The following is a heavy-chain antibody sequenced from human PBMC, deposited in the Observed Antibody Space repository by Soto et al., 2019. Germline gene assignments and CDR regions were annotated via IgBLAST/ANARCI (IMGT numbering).Heavy chain of an antibody. CDR1: GDSVISGDTY. V-gene: IGHV4-31*03. Sequence: QVQLQESGPGLVKPSQTLSLICTVSGDSVISGDTYLNWIRQHPERGLEWMGYINYRGTSNYHPALNRRILISDDASANQFYLRLTSVTAADTAVYYCARDAPGVAPNWGEGALVTVSS. D-gene: IGHD2-15*01. J-gene: IGHJ4*02. CDR2: INYRGTS. CDR3: ARDAPGVAPN.